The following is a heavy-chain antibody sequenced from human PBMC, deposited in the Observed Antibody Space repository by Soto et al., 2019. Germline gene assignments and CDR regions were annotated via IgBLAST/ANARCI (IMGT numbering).Heavy chain of an antibody. CDR2: IVPIVDTS. D-gene: IGHD5-12*01. CDR1: GGTFSSYA. Sequence: QVQLVQSGAEVRQPASSVKVSCKTSGGTFSSYAISWVRQAPGQGLEWMGGIVPIVDTSTYAQNFQGRVTITADVSTSTVSMELSSLRSDDTAVYYCVRVIAIPGYPDNWGQGTLVTVSS. V-gene: IGHV1-69*12. CDR3: VRVIAIPGYPDN. J-gene: IGHJ4*02.